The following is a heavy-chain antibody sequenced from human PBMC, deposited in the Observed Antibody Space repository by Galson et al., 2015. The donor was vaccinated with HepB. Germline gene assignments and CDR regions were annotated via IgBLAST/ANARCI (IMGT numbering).Heavy chain of an antibody. J-gene: IGHJ4*02. CDR2: INHSGST. CDR1: GGSFSGYY. V-gene: IGHV4-34*01. Sequence: SEPLSLTCAVYGGSFSGYYWSWIRQPPGKGLEWIGEINHSGSTNYNPSLKSRVTISVDTSKNQFSLKLSSVTAADTAVYYCARGGFVVVIDPYYFDYWGQGTLVTVSS. CDR3: ARGGFVVVIDPYYFDY. D-gene: IGHD2-21*01.